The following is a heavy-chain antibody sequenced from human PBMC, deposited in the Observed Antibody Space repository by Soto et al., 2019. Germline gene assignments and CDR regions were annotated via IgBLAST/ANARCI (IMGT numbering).Heavy chain of an antibody. CDR1: GFTFSSYG. CDR2: ISYDGSNK. CDR3: AKDLRMAAARRYYYYYYMDV. D-gene: IGHD6-6*01. J-gene: IGHJ6*03. Sequence: GGSLRLSCAASGFTFSSYGMHWVRQAPGKGLEWVAVISYDGSNKYYADSVKGRFTISRDNSKNTLYLQMNSLRAEDTAVYYCAKDLRMAAARRYYYYYYMDVWGKGTTVTVSS. V-gene: IGHV3-30*18.